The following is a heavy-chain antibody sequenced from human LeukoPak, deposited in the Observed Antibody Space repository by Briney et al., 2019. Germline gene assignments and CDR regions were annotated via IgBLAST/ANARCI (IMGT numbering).Heavy chain of an antibody. Sequence: SETLSLTCTVSGGSINNYYWAWIRQPAGKGLEWIGRIYTSGSTNYNPSLKSRVTISVDTSKNQFSLKLSSVTAADTAVYYCARDSTTYYYYYYMDVWGKGTTVTISS. CDR1: GGSINNYY. D-gene: IGHD1-14*01. J-gene: IGHJ6*03. CDR3: ARDSTTYYYYYYMDV. V-gene: IGHV4-4*07. CDR2: IYTSGST.